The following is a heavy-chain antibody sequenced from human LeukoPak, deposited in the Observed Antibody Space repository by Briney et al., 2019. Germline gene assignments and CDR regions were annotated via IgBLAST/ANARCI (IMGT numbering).Heavy chain of an antibody. D-gene: IGHD6-6*01. Sequence: GGSLRLSCAASGFTFSIYWTHWGRQGPGKGLGWVSRINTDGSSTTYADSVKGRFTISRDNAKNTLYLQMNSLSAEDTAVYYCARGYSSSYRIDYWGQGTLVTVSS. CDR2: INTDGSST. V-gene: IGHV3-74*01. CDR3: ARGYSSSYRIDY. CDR1: GFTFSIYW. J-gene: IGHJ4*02.